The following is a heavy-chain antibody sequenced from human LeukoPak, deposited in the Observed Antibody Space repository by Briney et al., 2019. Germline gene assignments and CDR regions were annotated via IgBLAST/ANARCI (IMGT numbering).Heavy chain of an antibody. CDR3: ARHPNYYGSG. CDR2: IYYSGST. V-gene: IGHV4-59*08. D-gene: IGHD3-10*01. J-gene: IGHJ4*02. Sequence: PSETLSLTCTVSGGSISSYYWSWIRQPPGKGLEWIGYIYYSGSTNYNPSLKSRVTISVDTSKNQFSLKLSSVTAADTAMYYCARHPNYYGSGWGQGILVTVSS. CDR1: GGSISSYY.